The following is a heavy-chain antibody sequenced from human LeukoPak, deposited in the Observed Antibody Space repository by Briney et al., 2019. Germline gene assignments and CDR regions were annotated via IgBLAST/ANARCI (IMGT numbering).Heavy chain of an antibody. V-gene: IGHV3-15*01. J-gene: IGHJ4*02. Sequence: GGSLRLSCAASGFTSSSYTMSWVRQAPGKGLEWVGRIKSKTDGGTTDYAAPVKGRFTISRDDSKNTLYLQMNSLKTEDTAVYYCTTQGYYYDSSGYREDYFDYWGQGTLVTVSS. CDR2: IKSKTDGGTT. CDR1: GFTSSSYT. D-gene: IGHD3-22*01. CDR3: TTQGYYYDSSGYREDYFDY.